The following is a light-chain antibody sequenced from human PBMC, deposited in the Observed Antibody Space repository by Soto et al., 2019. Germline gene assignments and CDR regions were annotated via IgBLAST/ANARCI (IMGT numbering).Light chain of an antibody. CDR2: DAT. V-gene: IGKV1-5*01. J-gene: IGKJ5*01. CDR3: QQYNRLIT. Sequence: GDRVTITCRASQTIDSCVAWYQQKPGKAPKLLVYDATSLESGVSSRFSGSGYGTDFTLSINNLQPDDFATYYCQQYNRLITFGQGTRLEIK. CDR1: QTIDSC.